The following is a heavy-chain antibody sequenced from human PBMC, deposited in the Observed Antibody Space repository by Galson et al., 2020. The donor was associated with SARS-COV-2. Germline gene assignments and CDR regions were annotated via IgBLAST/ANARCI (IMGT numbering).Heavy chain of an antibody. V-gene: IGHV1-8*01. CDR1: GYTFTSYD. D-gene: IGHD3-3*01. CDR3: ARGGLITIFGVVRYYYYYYMDV. CDR2: MSPNSGNT. Sequence: ASVKVSCKASGYTFTSYDINWVRQATGQGLEWMGWMSPNSGNTGYAQKFQGRVTMTRNTSISTAYMELSSLRSEDTAVYYCARGGLITIFGVVRYYYYYYMDVWGKGTTVTVSS. J-gene: IGHJ6*03.